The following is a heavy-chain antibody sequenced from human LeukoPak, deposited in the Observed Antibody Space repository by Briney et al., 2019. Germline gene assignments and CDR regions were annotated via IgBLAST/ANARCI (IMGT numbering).Heavy chain of an antibody. V-gene: IGHV3-9*03. D-gene: IGHD6-13*01. CDR1: GYTFDDYA. J-gene: IGHJ3*02. CDR3: AKVSSSSDAFDI. Sequence: PGGSLRLSCAASGYTFDDYAMHWVRQAPGKGLEWVSDISWNSGSIGYADSVKGRFTISRDNAKNSLYLQMNSLRAEDMALYYCAKVSSSSDAFDIWGQGTMVTVSS. CDR2: ISWNSGSI.